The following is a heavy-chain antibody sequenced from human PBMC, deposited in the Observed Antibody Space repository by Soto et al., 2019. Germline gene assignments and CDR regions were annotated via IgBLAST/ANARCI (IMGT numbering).Heavy chain of an antibody. CDR1: GFTFSTHA. J-gene: IGHJ5*02. CDR2: VSFDGSNK. V-gene: IGHV3-30-3*01. D-gene: IGHD1-20*01. Sequence: QVQLVESGGGVVQPGRSLRLSCAASGFTFSTHAMHWVRQAPGKGLECVAIVSFDGSNKYYADSVKGRFTISRDNSKNTLYLQMSGLTPEDTAVYYCARDQTGITTTGGGRIHHWGQGTLVTVSS. CDR3: ARDQTGITTTGGGRIHH.